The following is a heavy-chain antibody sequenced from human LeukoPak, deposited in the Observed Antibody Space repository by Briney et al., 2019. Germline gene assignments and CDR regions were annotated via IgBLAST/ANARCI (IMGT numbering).Heavy chain of an antibody. J-gene: IGHJ6*02. CDR1: GFTFSGFG. CDR2: IWYDGSNK. D-gene: IGHD3-22*01. V-gene: IGHV3-33*08. CDR3: ARDPIHTMIATPYYYGMDV. Sequence: PGGSLRLSCAVSGFTFSGFGMHWVRQAPGKGLEWVAVIWYDGSNKYYADSVKGRFTISRDNSKNTLYLQMNSLRAEDTAVYYCARDPIHTMIATPYYYGMDVWGQGTTVTVSS.